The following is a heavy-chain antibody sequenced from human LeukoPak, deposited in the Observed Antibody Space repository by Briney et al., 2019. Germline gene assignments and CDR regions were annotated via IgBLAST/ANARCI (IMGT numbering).Heavy chain of an antibody. V-gene: IGHV3-30*18. Sequence: GGSLRLSCAASGFTFSSYGMQWVRQAPGKGPEWVGVISYDGRVMFYGDSVKGRFIISRDNSKNTLYLQMNSLRAEDTAVYYCAKVVRDGYNPTPYGMDVWGQGTTVTVSS. CDR2: ISYDGRVM. CDR3: AKVVRDGYNPTPYGMDV. D-gene: IGHD5-24*01. J-gene: IGHJ6*02. CDR1: GFTFSSYG.